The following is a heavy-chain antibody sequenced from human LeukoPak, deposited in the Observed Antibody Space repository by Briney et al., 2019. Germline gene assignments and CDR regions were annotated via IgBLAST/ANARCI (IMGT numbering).Heavy chain of an antibody. Sequence: PGGSLRLSCAASGFPFSSYAMNWVRQAPGKGLEWVSAISCSGGSTYYADSVKGRFTISRDNSKNTLYLQMNSLRAEDTAVYYCARDYSPYLNYDSSGYYSYYFDYWGQGTLVTVSS. CDR3: ARDYSPYLNYDSSGYYSYYFDY. CDR1: GFPFSSYA. V-gene: IGHV3-23*01. CDR2: ISCSGGST. J-gene: IGHJ4*02. D-gene: IGHD3-22*01.